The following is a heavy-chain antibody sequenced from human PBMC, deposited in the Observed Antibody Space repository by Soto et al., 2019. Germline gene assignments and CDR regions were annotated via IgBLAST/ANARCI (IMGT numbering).Heavy chain of an antibody. J-gene: IGHJ6*02. V-gene: IGHV3-30*18. D-gene: IGHD3-10*01. CDR1: GFTFSSYG. CDR2: ISYDGSNK. Sequence: PGGSLRLSCAASGFTFSSYGMHWVRQAPGKGLEWVAVISYDGSNKYYADSVKGRFTISRDNSKNTLYPQMNSLRAEDTAVYYCAKEYKEVVTIWFGESPPPHGMDVWGQGTTVTVSS. CDR3: AKEYKEVVTIWFGESPPPHGMDV.